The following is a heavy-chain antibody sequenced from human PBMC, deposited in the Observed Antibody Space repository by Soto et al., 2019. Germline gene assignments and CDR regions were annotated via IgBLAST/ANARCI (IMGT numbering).Heavy chain of an antibody. V-gene: IGHV4-59*08. Sequence: QVQLQESGPGLVRPSETLSLTCTVSGGSSSSYYWSWIRQPPGKGLEWIGYIYYSGSANYNPSLKSRVTISVDTSKNQFSLKLSSATAADTAVYYCARNYGGNVDYWGQGTLLTVSS. J-gene: IGHJ4*02. CDR1: GGSSSSYY. CDR3: ARNYGGNVDY. D-gene: IGHD4-17*01. CDR2: IYYSGSA.